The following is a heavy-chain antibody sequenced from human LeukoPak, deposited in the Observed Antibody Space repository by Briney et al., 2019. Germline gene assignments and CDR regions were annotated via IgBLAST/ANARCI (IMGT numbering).Heavy chain of an antibody. Sequence: PGGSLRLSCAASGFTFSSYLMHWVRQAPGKGLVWVSRITGDGSNTLYADPVQGRFTISRDNAKNTLYLQMNSVRAEDTAVYYCATDRGGWTTWGQGTLVTVSS. V-gene: IGHV3-74*01. CDR1: GFTFSSYL. CDR3: ATDRGGWTT. J-gene: IGHJ5*02. CDR2: ITGDGSNT. D-gene: IGHD3-10*01.